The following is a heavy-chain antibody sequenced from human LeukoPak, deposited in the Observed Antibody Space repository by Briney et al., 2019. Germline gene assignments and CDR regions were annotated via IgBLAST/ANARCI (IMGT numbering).Heavy chain of an antibody. CDR3: ARAGGNYYYYMDV. CDR1: GFTFSSYS. CDR2: ISSSSSYI. Sequence: PGGSLRLSCAASGFTFSSYSMNWVRQAPGMGLEWVSSISSSSSYIYYADSVKGRFTISRDNAKNSLYLQMNSLRAEDTAVYYCARAGGNYYYYMDVWGKGTTVTVSS. J-gene: IGHJ6*03. V-gene: IGHV3-21*01.